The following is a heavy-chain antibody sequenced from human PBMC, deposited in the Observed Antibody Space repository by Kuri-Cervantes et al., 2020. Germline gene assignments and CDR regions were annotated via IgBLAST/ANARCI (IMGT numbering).Heavy chain of an antibody. D-gene: IGHD3-3*01. CDR2: IWYDGSNK. Sequence: GESLKISCAASGFTFSSYGMHWVRQAPGKGLEWVAVIWYDGSNKYYADSVKGRFTISRDNSKNTLYLQMNSLRAEDTAVYYCARDRMAAYYDFWSGYYRSDYYGMDVWGQGTTVTVSS. CDR3: ARDRMAAYYDFWSGYYRSDYYGMDV. J-gene: IGHJ6*02. V-gene: IGHV3-33*01. CDR1: GFTFSSYG.